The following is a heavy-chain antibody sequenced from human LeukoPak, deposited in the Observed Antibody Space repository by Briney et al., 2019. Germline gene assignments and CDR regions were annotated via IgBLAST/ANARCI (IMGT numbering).Heavy chain of an antibody. CDR1: GYTFTSYG. Sequence: GASVTVSFKASGYTFTSYGISWVRQAPGQGLEWMGWISAYNGNTNYAQKLQGRVTMTTGTSTSTAYMELRSLRSDDTAVYYCARGARKLYYYYMDVWGKGTTVTVSS. J-gene: IGHJ6*03. CDR2: ISAYNGNT. V-gene: IGHV1-18*01. D-gene: IGHD1-1*01. CDR3: ARGARKLYYYYMDV.